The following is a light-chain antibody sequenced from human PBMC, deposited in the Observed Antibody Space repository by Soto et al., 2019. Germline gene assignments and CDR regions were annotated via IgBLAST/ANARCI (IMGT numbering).Light chain of an antibody. CDR3: QQYDSSPVT. CDR1: QIVSSSY. J-gene: IGKJ2*01. V-gene: IGKV3-20*01. Sequence: ENVLTQSPGTLSLSPGERATLSCRASQIVSSSYLTLYQQKPGQAPRLLIYGASSRATDIPDRFSGSGSGTDFTHTISRLEPEDFAVYYCQQYDSSPVTFGRGTKLEIK. CDR2: GAS.